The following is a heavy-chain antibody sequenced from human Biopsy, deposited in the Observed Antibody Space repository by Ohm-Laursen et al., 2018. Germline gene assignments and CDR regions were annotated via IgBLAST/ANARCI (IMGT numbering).Heavy chain of an antibody. Sequence: TLSLTCPVDGGSFSGYGWTWIRQPPGKGLEWVGEFSHTGTTIYNPSLKSRLTISVDKSKNHFSLRLTSVTAADTATYFCARGPYGDNAGAFDVWGQGTVVTVSS. CDR2: FSHTGTT. CDR1: GGSFSGYG. V-gene: IGHV4-34*01. CDR3: ARGPYGDNAGAFDV. J-gene: IGHJ3*01. D-gene: IGHD4/OR15-4a*01.